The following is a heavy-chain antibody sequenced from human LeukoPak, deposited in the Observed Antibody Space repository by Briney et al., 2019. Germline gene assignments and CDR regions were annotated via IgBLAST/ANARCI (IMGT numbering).Heavy chain of an antibody. CDR3: VRDWRSRINYLDY. J-gene: IGHJ4*02. Sequence: ASVKLSCKPSGYTFGRYGISWVRQAPGQGLGWMGWINAYNGNTNYAQKFQGRVTMTPDTSTSTAYMELRRLRSDDTAVYYCVRDWRSRINYLDYWGEGTLVTVSS. CDR1: GYTFGRYG. V-gene: IGHV1-18*01. CDR2: INAYNGNT. D-gene: IGHD3-3*01.